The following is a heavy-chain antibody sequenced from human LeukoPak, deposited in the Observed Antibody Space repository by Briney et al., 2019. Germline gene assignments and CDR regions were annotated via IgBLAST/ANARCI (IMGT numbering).Heavy chain of an antibody. V-gene: IGHV1-2*02. CDR2: INPNSGGT. D-gene: IGHD3-10*01. J-gene: IGHJ4*02. CDR1: GYTFTGYY. Sequence: ASVKVSCKASGYTFTGYYMHWVRQAPGQGLEWMGWINPNSGGTNYAQKFQGRVTKTRDTSISTAYMELSRLRSDDTAVYYCAKTYYYGSGSSTPIDYWGQGTLVTVSS. CDR3: AKTYYYGSGSSTPIDY.